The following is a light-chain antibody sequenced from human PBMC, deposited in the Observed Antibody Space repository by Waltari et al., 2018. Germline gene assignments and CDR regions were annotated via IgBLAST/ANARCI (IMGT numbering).Light chain of an antibody. V-gene: IGKV3-20*01. Sequence: DIVLTQSPGTLSLSPGERATLSCRASQTVDKNYLAWYQQKPGQAPRLLLYDASRRATGIPARFSGSGSGTDFTLTISRLEPEDFAMYYCQQCSTPPLTFGGGTKVEIK. J-gene: IGKJ4*01. CDR3: QQCSTPPLT. CDR2: DAS. CDR1: QTVDKNY.